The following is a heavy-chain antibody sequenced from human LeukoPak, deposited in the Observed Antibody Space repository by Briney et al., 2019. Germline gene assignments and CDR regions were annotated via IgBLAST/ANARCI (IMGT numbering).Heavy chain of an antibody. D-gene: IGHD3-16*01. V-gene: IGHV3-30*04. CDR1: GFTFSSYA. CDR3: ARAGHYYDYVWGTVRPYFDY. J-gene: IGHJ4*02. Sequence: GGSLRLSCAASGFTFSSYAMHWVRQAPGKGLEWVAVISYDGSNKYYADSVKGRFTISRDNSKNTLYLQMNSLRAEDTAVYYCARAGHYYDYVWGTVRPYFDYWGQGTLVTVSS. CDR2: ISYDGSNK.